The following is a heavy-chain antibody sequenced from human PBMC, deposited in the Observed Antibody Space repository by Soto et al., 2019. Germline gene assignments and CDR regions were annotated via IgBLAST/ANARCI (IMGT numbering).Heavy chain of an antibody. V-gene: IGHV3-33*01. CDR1: GFTFSSYG. CDR3: ARGVDTAMGGQDAFDI. CDR2: IWYDGSNK. D-gene: IGHD5-18*01. J-gene: IGHJ3*02. Sequence: QVQLVESGGGVVQPGRSLRLSCAASGFTFSSYGMHWVRQAPGKGLEWVAVIWYDGSNKYYADSVKGRFTISRDNSKNTLYLQMNSLRAEDTAVYYCARGVDTAMGGQDAFDIWGQGTMVTVSS.